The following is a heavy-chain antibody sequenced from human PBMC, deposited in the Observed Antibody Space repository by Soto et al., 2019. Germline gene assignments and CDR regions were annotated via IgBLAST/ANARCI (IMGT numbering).Heavy chain of an antibody. CDR2: ISGSGGSA. CDR1: GFAFSSYA. V-gene: IGHV3-23*01. Sequence: PGGARRHACAASGFAFSSYAMSWVRHATGKGLAWVSAISGSGGSAYYADSVKGRFTISRDNSKNTLYLQMNSLRAEDTAVYYCATDTTGKYYYYGMDVWGQGTTVTVSS. CDR3: ATDTTGKYYYYGMDV. D-gene: IGHD4-17*01. J-gene: IGHJ6*02.